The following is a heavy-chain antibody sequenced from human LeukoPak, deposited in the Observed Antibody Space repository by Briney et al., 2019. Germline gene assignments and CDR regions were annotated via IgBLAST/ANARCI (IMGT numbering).Heavy chain of an antibody. CDR3: AKEGITMARGAFDI. CDR1: GFTFSSYG. V-gene: IGHV3-30*18. Sequence: GGSLRLSCAASGFTFSSYGMHWVRQAPGKGLEWVAITSFDGSNKYYADSVKGRFTISRDNSKSTLYLQMNSLRAEDTAVYYCAKEGITMARGAFDIWGQGTMVTVSS. CDR2: TSFDGSNK. J-gene: IGHJ3*02. D-gene: IGHD5-24*01.